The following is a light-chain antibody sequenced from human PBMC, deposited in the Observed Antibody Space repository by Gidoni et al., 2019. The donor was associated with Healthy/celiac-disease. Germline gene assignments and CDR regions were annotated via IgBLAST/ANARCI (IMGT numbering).Light chain of an antibody. V-gene: IGKV3-11*01. CDR3: QQRSNWPKELT. J-gene: IGKJ4*01. CDR2: DAS. CDR1: QSVSSY. Sequence: EIVLTQSPATLSLSPAERATLSCRASQSVSSYLAWYQQKPGQAPRLLIYDASNRATGIPARFSGSGSGTDFTLTISSLEPEDFAVYYCQQRSNWPKELTFXGXTKVEIK.